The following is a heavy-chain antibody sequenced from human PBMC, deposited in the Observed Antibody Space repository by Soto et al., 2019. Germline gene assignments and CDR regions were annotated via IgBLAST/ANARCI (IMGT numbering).Heavy chain of an antibody. CDR3: AHIVVAGLGYYFDY. CDR2: IYWDDDN. D-gene: IGHD6-19*01. CDR1: GFSLSSTRMA. J-gene: IGHJ4*02. Sequence: QITLKESGPTLVKPTQTLTLTCTFSGFSLSSTRMAVGWIRQPPGKALECLALIYWDDDNSYSPFLKSRLTITKDSSKQRVVLTMSNMDPVDTARYYCAHIVVAGLGYYFDYWGQGTLVTVSS. V-gene: IGHV2-5*02.